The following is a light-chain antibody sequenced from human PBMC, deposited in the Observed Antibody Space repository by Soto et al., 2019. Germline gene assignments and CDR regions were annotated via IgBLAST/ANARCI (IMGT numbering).Light chain of an antibody. V-gene: IGLV2-14*01. J-gene: IGLJ1*01. CDR1: ISDIGLYNY. Sequence: QSALTQPAAVSGSPGQSITISCTGTISDIGLYNYVSWYQQHPGKAPKLVIYEVSNRPSGVSDRFSGSKSDNTASLTISGLQAEDEANYYCSSFTTNSTLVFGTGTKLTVL. CDR3: SSFTTNSTLV. CDR2: EVS.